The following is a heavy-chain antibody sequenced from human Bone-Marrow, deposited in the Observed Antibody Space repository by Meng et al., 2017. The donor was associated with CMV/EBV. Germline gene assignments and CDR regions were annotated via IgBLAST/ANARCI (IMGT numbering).Heavy chain of an antibody. CDR3: ARDPVLGYCSSTSCQPYYYYGMDV. D-gene: IGHD2-2*01. V-gene: IGHV1-69*10. CDR2: IIPILGIA. Sequence: ISWVRQAPGQGLEWMGGIIPILGIANYAQKFQGRVTITADKSTSTAYMELSSLRSEDTAVYYCARDPVLGYCSSTSCQPYYYYGMDVWGQGTTVTVSS. J-gene: IGHJ6*02.